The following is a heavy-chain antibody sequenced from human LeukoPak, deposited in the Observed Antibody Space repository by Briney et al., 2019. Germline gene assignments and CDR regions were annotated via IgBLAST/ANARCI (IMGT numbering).Heavy chain of an antibody. CDR2: LSGSVGGA. V-gene: IGHV3-23*01. J-gene: IGHJ5*02. Sequence: GGSLRLSCAASGFTFSSYAMSWVRRAPGKGRRGLSALSGSVGGAYSADSVKRRFTISRDNSKNTLYLQMNSLRAEDTAVYYCARKTYYYDYSAQGGRFNWFDPWGQGTLVTVSS. CDR3: ARKTYYYDYSAQGGRFNWFDP. D-gene: IGHD3-22*01. CDR1: GFTFSSYA.